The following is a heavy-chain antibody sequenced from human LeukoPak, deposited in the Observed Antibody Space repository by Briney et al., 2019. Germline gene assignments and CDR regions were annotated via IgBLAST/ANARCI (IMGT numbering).Heavy chain of an antibody. CDR2: IIPILGIA. V-gene: IGHV1-69*04. CDR1: GYTLTRYF. J-gene: IGHJ4*02. CDR3: TTETSVSGSYLNYFDY. Sequence: SVKVSCKASGYTLTRYFIHWVRQAPGQGLEWMGRIIPILGIANYAQKFQGRVTITADKSTSTAYMELSSLRSEDTAVYYCTTETSVSGSYLNYFDYWGQGTLVTVSS. D-gene: IGHD1-26*01.